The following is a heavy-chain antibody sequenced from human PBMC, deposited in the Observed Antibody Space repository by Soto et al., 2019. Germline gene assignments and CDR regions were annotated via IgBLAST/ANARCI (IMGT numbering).Heavy chain of an antibody. V-gene: IGHV3-23*01. CDR2: IGISGVDT. CDR3: AKARGESSGYVDY. Sequence: EVQLLESGGGLLQPGGSLRLSCAASGFTFSSYTMAWVRQAPGKGLEWVSCIGISGVDTYYADSVKGRFTISRDNSRNTRYLQMNSLSAEDTALYYCAKARGESSGYVDYWGQGTLVTVSS. J-gene: IGHJ4*02. CDR1: GFTFSSYT. D-gene: IGHD5-12*01.